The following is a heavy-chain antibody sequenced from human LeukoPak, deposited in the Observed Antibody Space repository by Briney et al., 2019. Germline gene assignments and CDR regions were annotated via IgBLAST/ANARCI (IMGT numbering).Heavy chain of an antibody. D-gene: IGHD3-10*01. J-gene: IGHJ4*02. V-gene: IGHV4-59*01. CDR3: ARARGRMVRGVIATYYFDY. Sequence: SETLSLTCTVSGGSFSSYYWSWIRQPPGKGLEWIGYIYYSGSTNYNPSLKSRVTISVDTSKNQFSLKLSSVTAADTAVYYCARARGRMVRGVIATYYFDYWGQGTLVTVSS. CDR1: GGSFSSYY. CDR2: IYYSGST.